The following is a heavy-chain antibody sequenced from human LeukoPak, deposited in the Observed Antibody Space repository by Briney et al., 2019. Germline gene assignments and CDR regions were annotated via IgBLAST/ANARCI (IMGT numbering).Heavy chain of an antibody. Sequence: GGSLRLSCAASGFTFSSYAMNWVRQAPGKGLEWVASVSGSGVSTYYADPVKGRFTISRDNSRNTLYLQMNSLRAEDTAAYYCTRDHGSYGSGSLLFDYWGQGTLVTVSS. D-gene: IGHD3-10*01. CDR2: VSGSGVST. CDR3: TRDHGSYGSGSLLFDY. CDR1: GFTFSSYA. J-gene: IGHJ4*02. V-gene: IGHV3-23*01.